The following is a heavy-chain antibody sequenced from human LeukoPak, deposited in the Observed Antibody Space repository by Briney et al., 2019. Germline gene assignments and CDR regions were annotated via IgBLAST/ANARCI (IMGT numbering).Heavy chain of an antibody. D-gene: IGHD1-26*01. CDR2: ITSSSDSI. J-gene: IGHJ4*02. CDR3: ARDPGYSRPSSYGYFDH. Sequence: GGSLRLSCATSVFSFSADSMSWVRQTPWKGLECLSYITSSSDSIHYADSVRGRFTVSRDNAKNSLYLQMNSLRDEDTAVYYCARDPGYSRPSSYGYFDHWGQGTLATVSS. V-gene: IGHV3-48*02. CDR1: VFSFSADS.